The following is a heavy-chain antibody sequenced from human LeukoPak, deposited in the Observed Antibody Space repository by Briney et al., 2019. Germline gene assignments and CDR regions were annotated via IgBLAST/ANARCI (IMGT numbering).Heavy chain of an antibody. J-gene: IGHJ5*02. V-gene: IGHV4-34*01. CDR1: GGSFSGYY. Sequence: SETLSLTCAVYGGSFSGYYWSWIRQPPGKGLEWIGEINHSGSTNYNPSLKSRVTISVDTSKNQFSLKLSSVTAADTAVYYCARRRDGYSPPNWFDPWGQGTLVTVPS. CDR3: ARRRDGYSPPNWFDP. CDR2: INHSGST. D-gene: IGHD5-24*01.